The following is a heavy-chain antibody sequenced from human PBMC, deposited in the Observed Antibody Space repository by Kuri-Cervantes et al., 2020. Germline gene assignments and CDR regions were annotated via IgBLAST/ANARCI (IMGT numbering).Heavy chain of an antibody. CDR3: ARVGRGYYFDY. Sequence: AAVKVSCKASGDTYNGNYLHWVRQDPARGLEWMGWINPNSGGTNYAQKFQGRVTMTRDTSISTTYMELSRLRSDDTAVYYCARVGRGYYFDYWGQGTLVTVSS. CDR2: INPNSGGT. CDR1: GDTYNGNY. J-gene: IGHJ4*02. V-gene: IGHV1-2*02.